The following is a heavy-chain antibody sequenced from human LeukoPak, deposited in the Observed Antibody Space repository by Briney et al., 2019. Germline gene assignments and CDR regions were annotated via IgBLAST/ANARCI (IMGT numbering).Heavy chain of an antibody. CDR2: MKQDGSEK. Sequence: PGGSLRLSCAASGFSLSRYWMSWVRQAPGKGLEWVANMKQDGSEKKYVDSVKGRFTISRDNTKNSLYLQMNSLRAEDTAVYYCASSWIVPFYYYYGKDVWGQGTTVTVSS. CDR1: GFSLSRYW. CDR3: ASSWIVPFYYYYGKDV. J-gene: IGHJ6*02. V-gene: IGHV3-7*03. D-gene: IGHD2-2*03.